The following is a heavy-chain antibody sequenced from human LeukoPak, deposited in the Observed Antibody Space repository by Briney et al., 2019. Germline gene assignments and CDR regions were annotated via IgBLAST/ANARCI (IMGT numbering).Heavy chain of an antibody. D-gene: IGHD3-22*01. V-gene: IGHV3-53*01. CDR1: GFTFYDYT. J-gene: IGHJ4*02. CDR3: ARRAGDYSHPYDY. CDR2: IYSGGNT. Sequence: PGGSLRLSCAASGFTFYDYTMHWVRQAPGKGLEWVSFIYSGGNTYYADSVKGRFTISRDNSKNTVHLQMNSLRAEDTAMYYCARRAGDYSHPYDYWGQGTLVTVSS.